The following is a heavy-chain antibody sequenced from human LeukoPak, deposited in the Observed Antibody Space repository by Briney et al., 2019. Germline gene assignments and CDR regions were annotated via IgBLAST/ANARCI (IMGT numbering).Heavy chain of an antibody. CDR1: GFTFSSYS. CDR2: ISSSSSTI. Sequence: GGSLRLSCAASGFTFSSYSMNWVRQAPGKGLEWVSYISSSSSTIYYADSVKGRFTISRDNAKNSLYLQMNSLRDEDTAVYYCARGAYSNANPYYYYYGMDVWGQGTTVTVSS. V-gene: IGHV3-48*02. J-gene: IGHJ6*02. CDR3: ARGAYSNANPYYYYYGMDV. D-gene: IGHD4-4*01.